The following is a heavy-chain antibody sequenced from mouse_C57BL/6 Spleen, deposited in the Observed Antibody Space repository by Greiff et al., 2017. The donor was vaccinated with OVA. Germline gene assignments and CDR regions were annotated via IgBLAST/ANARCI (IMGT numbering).Heavy chain of an antibody. CDR3: ARKLRGGYYAMDY. CDR1: GFSLSTSGMG. Sequence: VKLMESGPGILQSSQTLSLTCSFSGFSLSTSGMGVSWIRQPSGKGLEWLAHIYWDDDKRYNPSLKSRHTTSKDTSRNHIFLKITSGDTADAATYYCARKLRGGYYAMDYWGQGTSVTVSS. D-gene: IGHD1-1*01. J-gene: IGHJ4*01. V-gene: IGHV8-12*01. CDR2: IYWDDDK.